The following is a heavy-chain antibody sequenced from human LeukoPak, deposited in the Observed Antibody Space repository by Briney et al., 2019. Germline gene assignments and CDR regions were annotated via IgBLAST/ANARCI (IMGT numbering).Heavy chain of an antibody. CDR1: GGSFSGYY. D-gene: IGHD3-3*01. V-gene: IGHV4-34*01. CDR2: INHSGST. J-gene: IGHJ4*02. CDR3: ASHYDFWSGYYH. Sequence: SETLSLTCAVYGGSFSGYYWRWIRQPPGKGLEWIGEINHSGSTNYNPSLKSRVTISVDTSKNQFSLKLSSVTAADTAVYYCASHYDFWSGYYHWGQGTLVTVSS.